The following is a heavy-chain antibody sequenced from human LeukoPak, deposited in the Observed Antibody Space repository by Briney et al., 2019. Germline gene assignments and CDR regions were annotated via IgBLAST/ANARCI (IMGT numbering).Heavy chain of an antibody. V-gene: IGHV1-2*02. CDR2: INPNSGST. J-gene: IGHJ4*02. Sequence: ASVKVSCKASGYTFTGYYMHWVRQAPGQRLEWMGWINPNSGSTNYAQKFQGRVTMTRDTPISTAYMELSRLRSDDTAVYYCAREELWFGELSCLDYWGQGILVTVSS. CDR1: GYTFTGYY. CDR3: AREELWFGELSCLDY. D-gene: IGHD3-10*01.